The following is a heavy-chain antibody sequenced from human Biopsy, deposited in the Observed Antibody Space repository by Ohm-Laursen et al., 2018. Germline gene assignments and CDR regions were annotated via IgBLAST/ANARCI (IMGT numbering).Heavy chain of an antibody. CDR3: ARRDSLDY. V-gene: IGHV1-46*01. J-gene: IGHJ4*02. CDR2: MTPIP. Sequence: ASVKVSCKTSGYTFTSYYMHWVRQAPGQGLEWMGVMTPIPTYAQKFQGRLTLTRDTPTSTVYMELSSLRSEDTAIYYCARRDSLDYWGQGTLVTVSS. CDR1: GYTFTSYY.